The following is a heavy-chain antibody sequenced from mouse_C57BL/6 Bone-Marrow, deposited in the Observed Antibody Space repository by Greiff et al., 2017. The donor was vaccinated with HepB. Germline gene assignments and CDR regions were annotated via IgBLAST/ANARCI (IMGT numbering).Heavy chain of an antibody. Sequence: VQLVESGPGLVQPSQSLSITCTVSGFSLTSYSVHWVRQSPGKGLEWLGVIWSGGSTDYNAAFISRLSISKDNSKSQVFFKMNSLQADDTAIYYCARNWGVTTGGDYFDYWGQGTTLTVSS. CDR2: IWSGGST. CDR3: ARNWGVTTGGDYFDY. CDR1: GFSLTSYS. V-gene: IGHV2-2*01. D-gene: IGHD2-2*01. J-gene: IGHJ2*01.